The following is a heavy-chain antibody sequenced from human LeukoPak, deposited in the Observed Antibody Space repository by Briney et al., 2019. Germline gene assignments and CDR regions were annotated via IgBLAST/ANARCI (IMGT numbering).Heavy chain of an antibody. J-gene: IGHJ5*02. D-gene: IGHD2-15*01. Sequence: SETLSLTCTVSGGSINSNNYYWGWIRQPPGKGLEWIGSIYHSGSTYYNPSLKSRVTISVDTSKNQFSLKLSSVTAADTAVYYCARDPGLVVAATYNWFDPWGQGTLVTVSS. CDR1: GGSINSNNYY. CDR3: ARDPGLVVAATYNWFDP. V-gene: IGHV4-39*07. CDR2: IYHSGST.